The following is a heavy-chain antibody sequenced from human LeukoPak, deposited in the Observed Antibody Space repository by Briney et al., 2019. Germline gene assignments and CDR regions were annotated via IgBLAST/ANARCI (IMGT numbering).Heavy chain of an antibody. D-gene: IGHD4-23*01. CDR2: INHSGST. Sequence: MASETLSLTCAVYGGSFSGYYWSWIRQPPGKGLEWIGEINHSGSTNYNPSLKSRVTISVDTSKNQFSLKLSSVTAADTAVYYCGGKPIYYYYMDVWGKGTTVTISS. V-gene: IGHV4-34*01. CDR1: GGSFSGYY. J-gene: IGHJ6*03. CDR3: GGKPIYYYYMDV.